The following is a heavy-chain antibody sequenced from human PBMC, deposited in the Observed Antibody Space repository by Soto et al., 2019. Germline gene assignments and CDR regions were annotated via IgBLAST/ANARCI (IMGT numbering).Heavy chain of an antibody. CDR1: GFTFSSYA. D-gene: IGHD3-10*01. CDR3: AKGYGSGSYADDVYYFDY. V-gene: IGHV3-23*01. J-gene: IGHJ4*02. CDR2: ISGSGGST. Sequence: PGGSLRLSCAASGFTFSSYAMSWVRQAPGKGLEWVSAISGSGGSTYYADSVKGRFTISRDNSKNTLYLQMNSLRAEDTAVYYCAKGYGSGSYADDVYYFDYWGQGTLVTVSS.